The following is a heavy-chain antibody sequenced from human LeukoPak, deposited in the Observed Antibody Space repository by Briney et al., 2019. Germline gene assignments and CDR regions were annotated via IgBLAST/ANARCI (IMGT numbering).Heavy chain of an antibody. CDR2: IYYSGST. D-gene: IGHD3-10*01. CDR3: ARGHYGSGAGTYPI. CDR1: GGSLSLYY. V-gene: IGHV4-59*01. J-gene: IGHJ4*02. Sequence: SETLSLTCTVSGGSLSLYYWGWIRQPPGKGLEWIGYIYYSGSTNYNPSLKSRVTISVDTSKNQFSLKLSSVTAADTAVYYCARGHYGSGAGTYPIWGQGTLVTVSS.